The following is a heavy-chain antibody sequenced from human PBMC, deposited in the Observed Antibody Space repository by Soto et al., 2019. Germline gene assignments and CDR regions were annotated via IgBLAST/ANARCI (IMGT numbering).Heavy chain of an antibody. V-gene: IGHV4-30-4*08. CDR2: IYYRWNT. CDR3: ASNSYGSIFYDY. D-gene: IGHD5-18*01. Sequence: QVQLQESGPGLVKPSQTLSLTCTVSGGSISSGDYYWSWIRRSPGKGLEWIGYIYYRWNTYYNPSLKSRVTISVDTSKNQFSLKLNSVTAADTAVYYCASNSYGSIFYDYWGQGTLVTVSS. CDR1: GGSISSGDYY. J-gene: IGHJ4*02.